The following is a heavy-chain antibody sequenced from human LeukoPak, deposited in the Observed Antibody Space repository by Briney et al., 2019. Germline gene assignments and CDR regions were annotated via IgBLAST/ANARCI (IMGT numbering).Heavy chain of an antibody. D-gene: IGHD6-13*01. Sequence: ASVKVSCKASGGTFSSYAISWVRQAPGRGLEWMGGIIPIFGTANYAQKFQGRVTITADESTSTAYMELSSLRSEDTAVYYCAREFTNRIAAAGSYYYYGMDVWGQGTTVTVSS. CDR2: IIPIFGTA. CDR1: GGTFSSYA. J-gene: IGHJ6*02. V-gene: IGHV1-69*13. CDR3: AREFTNRIAAAGSYYYYGMDV.